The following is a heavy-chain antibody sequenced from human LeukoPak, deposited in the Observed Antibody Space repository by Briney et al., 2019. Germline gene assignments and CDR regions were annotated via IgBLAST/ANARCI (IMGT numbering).Heavy chain of an antibody. CDR2: ISRNGGST. CDR3: ANSARLGTFDY. Sequence: GGSLRLSCAASGFTFSNYAMTWVRQAPGKGLEWVSTISRNGGSTYYVDSVKGRFTISRDNSESTLYLQVNSLRAEDTAVYYCANSARLGTFDYLGQGTLVTVSS. V-gene: IGHV3-23*01. J-gene: IGHJ4*02. CDR1: GFTFSNYA. D-gene: IGHD7-27*01.